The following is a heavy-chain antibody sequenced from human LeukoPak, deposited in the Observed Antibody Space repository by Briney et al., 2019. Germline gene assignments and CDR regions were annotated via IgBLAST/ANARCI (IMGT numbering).Heavy chain of an antibody. CDR1: GYTFTDYY. CDR2: TNPKTGVT. CDR3: ARDLAMYSPDLDY. Sequence: EASVKVSCKASGYTFTDYYLHWVRQAPGHGLEWMGWTNPKTGVTKYAQNFQGRVTMTRDTSINTAYMEVSRLRSDDTAVFYCARDLAMYSPDLDYWGQGTLLTVSS. V-gene: IGHV1-2*02. J-gene: IGHJ4*02. D-gene: IGHD1-26*01.